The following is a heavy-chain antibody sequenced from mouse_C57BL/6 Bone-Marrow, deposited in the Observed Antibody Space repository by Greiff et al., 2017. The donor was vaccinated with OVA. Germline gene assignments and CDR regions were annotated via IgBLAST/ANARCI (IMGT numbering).Heavy chain of an antibody. J-gene: IGHJ3*01. CDR1: GFTFSSYA. D-gene: IGHD1-1*01. Sequence: DVKLVESGGGLVKPGGSLKLSCAASGFTFSSYAMSWVRQTPEKRLEWVATISDGGSYTYYPDNVKGRFTISRDNAKNNLYLQMSHLKSEDTAMYYCARDLYYYGSSYPFAYWGQGTLVTVSA. V-gene: IGHV5-4*01. CDR3: ARDLYYYGSSYPFAY. CDR2: ISDGGSYT.